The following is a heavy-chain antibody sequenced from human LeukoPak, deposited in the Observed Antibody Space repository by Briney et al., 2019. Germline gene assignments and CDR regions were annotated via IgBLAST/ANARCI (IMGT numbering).Heavy chain of an antibody. CDR2: IRSKGNSYTT. CDR1: GFTFSDSA. CDR3: ARDRPPFFIGPSIIAVAGPIEGDDAFDI. J-gene: IGHJ3*02. V-gene: IGHV3-73*01. Sequence: GGSLRLSCAASGFTFSDSAMHWVRQASGKGLEWVGGIRSKGNSYTTAYAASIEGRFTISRDDSKNTAYLQMNSLKTEDTAVYYCARDRPPFFIGPSIIAVAGPIEGDDAFDIWGQGTMVTVSS. D-gene: IGHD6-19*01.